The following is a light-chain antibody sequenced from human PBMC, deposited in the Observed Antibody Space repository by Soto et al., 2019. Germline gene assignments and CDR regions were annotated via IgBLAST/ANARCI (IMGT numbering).Light chain of an antibody. CDR1: QTISSW. Sequence: DIQMTQSPSTLSGSVGDRVTITCRASQTISSWLAWYQQRPGKAPKLLIYDASNLESGVPSRFSGSGSGTDFTLTISSLQPEDFATYYCQQSYSTPNTFGQGTKVDIK. V-gene: IGKV1-5*01. CDR2: DAS. CDR3: QQSYSTPNT. J-gene: IGKJ1*01.